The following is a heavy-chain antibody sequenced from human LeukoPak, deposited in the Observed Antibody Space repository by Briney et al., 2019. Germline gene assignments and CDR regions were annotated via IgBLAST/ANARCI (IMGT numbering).Heavy chain of an antibody. Sequence: GGSLRLSCAASGFTFSSYWMHWVRQAPGKGLVWVSRINSDGSSTSYADSVKGRFTISRDNAKNTLYLQMNSLRAEDTAVYYCTRDTNIAAVGLDYWGQGTLVTVSS. CDR2: INSDGSST. D-gene: IGHD6-13*01. J-gene: IGHJ4*02. V-gene: IGHV3-74*01. CDR3: TRDTNIAAVGLDY. CDR1: GFTFSSYW.